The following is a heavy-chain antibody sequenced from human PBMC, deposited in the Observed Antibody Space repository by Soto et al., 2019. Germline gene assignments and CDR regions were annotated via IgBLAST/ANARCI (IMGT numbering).Heavy chain of an antibody. CDR2: ISGSGGST. CDR3: AKVLRPMTTVPYYYYYGMDV. J-gene: IGHJ6*02. D-gene: IGHD4-17*01. Sequence: GGSLRLSCAASGFTFSSYAMSWVRQAPGKGLEWVSAISGSGGSTYYADSVKGRFTISRDNSKNTLYLQMNSLRAEDTAVYYCAKVLRPMTTVPYYYYYGMDVWGQGTTVTVSS. CDR1: GFTFSSYA. V-gene: IGHV3-23*01.